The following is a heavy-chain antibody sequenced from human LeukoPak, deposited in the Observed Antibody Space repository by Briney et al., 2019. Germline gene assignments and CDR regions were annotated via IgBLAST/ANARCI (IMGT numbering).Heavy chain of an antibody. J-gene: IGHJ4*02. V-gene: IGHV4-34*01. CDR2: INHSGST. D-gene: IGHD3-16*02. CDR1: GGSFSGYY. CDR3: VRGYYDYVWGTYPDFDY. Sequence: SETLSLTCAVYGGSFSGYYWSWIRQPPGKGLEWIGEINHSGSTNYNPSLKSRVTISVDTSKNQFSLKLSSVTAADTAVYYCVRGYYDYVWGTYPDFDYWGQGTLVTVSS.